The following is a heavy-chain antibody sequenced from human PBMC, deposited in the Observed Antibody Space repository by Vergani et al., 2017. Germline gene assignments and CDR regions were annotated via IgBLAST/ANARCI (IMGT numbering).Heavy chain of an antibody. V-gene: IGHV4-30-4*08. D-gene: IGHD3-22*01. CDR3: ARWAGGITMIPSGGFDP. CDR2: IYYSGST. CDR1: GGSISSGDYY. J-gene: IGHJ5*02. Sequence: QLQLQESGPGLVKPSQTLSLTCTVSGGSISSGDYYWSWIRPPPGKGLEWIGYIYYSGSTYYNPSLKSRVTISVDTSKNQFSLKLSSVTAADTAVYYCARWAGGITMIPSGGFDPWGQGTLVTVSS.